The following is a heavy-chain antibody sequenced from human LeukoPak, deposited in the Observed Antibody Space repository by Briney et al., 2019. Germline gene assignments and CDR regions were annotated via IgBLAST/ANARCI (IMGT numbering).Heavy chain of an antibody. V-gene: IGHV3-21*01. Sequence: GGSLRLSCAASGFTFSSYSMNWVRQAPGKGLEWVSSTSSSSSYIYYADSVKGRFTISRDNAKNSLYLQMNSLRAEDTAVYYCARMYYDSSGSYNFDYWGQGTLVTVSS. J-gene: IGHJ4*02. CDR2: TSSSSSYI. CDR1: GFTFSSYS. D-gene: IGHD3-22*01. CDR3: ARMYYDSSGSYNFDY.